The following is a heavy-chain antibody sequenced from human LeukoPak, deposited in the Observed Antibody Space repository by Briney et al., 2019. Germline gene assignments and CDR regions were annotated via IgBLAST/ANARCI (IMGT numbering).Heavy chain of an antibody. D-gene: IGHD2-15*01. J-gene: IGHJ4*02. CDR1: GFTFGDYA. V-gene: IGHV3-49*04. CDR2: IRSKAYGGKT. Sequence: GRSLRLSCTASGFTFGDYAMSWVRQAPGKGLEWVGFIRSKAYGGKTEYAASVKGRFTISRDDSKSIAYLQMNSLKTEDTAVYYCTRADIVRYYFDYWGQGTLVTVSS. CDR3: TRADIVRYYFDY.